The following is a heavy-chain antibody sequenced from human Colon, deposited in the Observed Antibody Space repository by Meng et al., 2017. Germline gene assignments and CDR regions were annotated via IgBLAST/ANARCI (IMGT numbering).Heavy chain of an antibody. Sequence: QPQLQESGPGLVKPSETLSLTCSVSGDSISSSDSYWGWIRQSPGKGLEWFGSIGHSGFTYYTPSLESRVTVSVDTSRSQFSLELTSVTAADTAVYYCVRSRAWVRTGFDPWGQGTLVTVSS. V-gene: IGHV4-39*01. J-gene: IGHJ5*02. CDR1: GDSISSSDSY. D-gene: IGHD1/OR15-1a*01. CDR3: VRSRAWVRTGFDP. CDR2: IGHSGFT.